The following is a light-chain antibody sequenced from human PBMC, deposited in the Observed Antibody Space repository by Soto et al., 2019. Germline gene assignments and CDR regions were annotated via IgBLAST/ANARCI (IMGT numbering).Light chain of an antibody. CDR1: IGAVTSGHY. CDR2: DTS. V-gene: IGLV7-46*01. J-gene: IGLJ3*02. Sequence: QAVVTQEPSLTVSPGGTVTLTCGSAIGAVTSGHYPYWFQQKPAQAPTTLIYDTSKKHAWTPGRFSGSLLGGKAALTLSGAQPEDEAEYYCLLSYSGARPWVFGGGTKLTVL. CDR3: LLSYSGARPWV.